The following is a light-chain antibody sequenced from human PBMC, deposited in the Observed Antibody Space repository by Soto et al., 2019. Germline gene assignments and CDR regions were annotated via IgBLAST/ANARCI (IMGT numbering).Light chain of an antibody. J-gene: IGKJ4*01. CDR1: QSVSSN. CDR3: QQYNNNWPLT. Sequence: EIVMTQSPATLSVSPGESATLSCRASQSVSSNLAWYQQKPGQAPRLLIYAASTRATGIPARFSGGGSGTEFTLTISSLKSEDFAVYYCQQYNNNWPLTLGGGTKVEVK. CDR2: AAS. V-gene: IGKV3-15*01.